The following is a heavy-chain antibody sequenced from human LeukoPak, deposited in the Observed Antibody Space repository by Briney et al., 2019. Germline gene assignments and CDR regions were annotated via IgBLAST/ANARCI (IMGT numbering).Heavy chain of an antibody. Sequence: SGPTLVKPTQTLTLTFTFSGFSLSTIGVSVGWIRQPPGKALEWLTVIYWDDDKRYSPSLKSRLTITKDTSKNQVVLTMTNMDPVDTATYYCAHLPPPEGKSGYYFFDYWGQGILVTVSS. D-gene: IGHD3-22*01. V-gene: IGHV2-5*02. CDR3: AHLPPPEGKSGYYFFDY. CDR2: IYWDDDK. J-gene: IGHJ4*02. CDR1: GFSLSTIGVS.